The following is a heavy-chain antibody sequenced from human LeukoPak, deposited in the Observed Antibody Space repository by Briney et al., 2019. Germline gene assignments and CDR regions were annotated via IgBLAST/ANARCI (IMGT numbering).Heavy chain of an antibody. V-gene: IGHV1-8*01. D-gene: IGHD3-10*01. Sequence: ASVKVSCKASGYTFTSYDINWVRQATGQGLEWMGWMNPNSGNTGYAQKFQGRVTMTRNTSISTAYMELSSLRSEDTAVYYCANGYYGSGELYYYYMDVWGKGTTVAISS. J-gene: IGHJ6*03. CDR3: ANGYYGSGELYYYYMDV. CDR2: MNPNSGNT. CDR1: GYTFTSYD.